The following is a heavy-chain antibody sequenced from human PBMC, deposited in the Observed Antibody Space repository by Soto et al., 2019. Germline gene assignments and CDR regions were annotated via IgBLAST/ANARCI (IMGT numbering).Heavy chain of an antibody. D-gene: IGHD6-19*01. CDR3: AKDSSGWTKKNWFDP. J-gene: IGHJ5*02. Sequence: GGSLRLSCAASGFTFSSYAMSWVRQAPGKGLEWVSAISGSGGSTYYADSVKGRFTISRDNSKNTLYLQMNSLRAEDTAVYYCAKDSSGWTKKNWFDPWGQGTLVTVSS. CDR2: ISGSGGST. CDR1: GFTFSSYA. V-gene: IGHV3-23*01.